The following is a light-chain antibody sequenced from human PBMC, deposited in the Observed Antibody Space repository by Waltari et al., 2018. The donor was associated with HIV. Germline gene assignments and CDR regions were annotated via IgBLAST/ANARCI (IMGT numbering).Light chain of an antibody. CDR1: SSDISAYNS. CDR3: ISFPPTATLV. CDR2: GVS. Sequence: QSALTQPASVSGSPGQSITIFCIGTSSDISAYNSVAWYQHPPGRAPNLIVYGVSNRPPDVSARFSGSMSGNPASLTISGRRDDDESNSSRISFPPTATLVFGTGTKVTVL. J-gene: IGLJ1*01. V-gene: IGLV2-14*03.